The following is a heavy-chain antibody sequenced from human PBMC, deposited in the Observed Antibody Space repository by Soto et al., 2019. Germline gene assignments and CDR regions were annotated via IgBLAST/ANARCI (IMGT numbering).Heavy chain of an antibody. CDR3: SRVGTDYSVDY. CDR2: IWYDGINK. V-gene: IGHV3-33*01. CDR1: GFTLSTFG. Sequence: QVQLVESGGGVVQPGKSLRLSCAASGFTLSTFGIHWVRQAPGKGLEWVAVIWYDGINKYYADFVKGRFTISRDNSKNTLYLQMNSLRAEDTAVYYCSRVGTDYSVDYGGQGTLVTVSS. J-gene: IGHJ4*02. D-gene: IGHD2-15*01.